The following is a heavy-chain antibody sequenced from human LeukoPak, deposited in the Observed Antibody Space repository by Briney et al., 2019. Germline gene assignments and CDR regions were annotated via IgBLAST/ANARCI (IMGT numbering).Heavy chain of an antibody. V-gene: IGHV4-59*01. CDR1: GGSIKDYR. CDR2: VYYSAST. D-gene: IGHD2-2*01. J-gene: IGHJ5*02. Sequence: SETLSLTCSVSGGSIKDYRWSWIRQPPGKGLEYIGFVYYSASTNYNPSLKSRVTMSLDTSKNQFSLNLNSVTAADTVVYYCARGPCSSANCYWSLDHWGQGTLVTVSS. CDR3: ARGPCSSANCYWSLDH.